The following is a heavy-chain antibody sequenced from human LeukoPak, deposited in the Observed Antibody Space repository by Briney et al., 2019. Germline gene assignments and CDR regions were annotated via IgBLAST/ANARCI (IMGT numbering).Heavy chain of an antibody. CDR2: IQDGERSA. V-gene: IGHV3-74*01. CDR1: GFSFSGHW. J-gene: IGHJ4*02. D-gene: IGHD3-3*01. Sequence: GGSLRLSCEGSGFSFSGHWMHWVRQAPGKGLVWVSRIQDGERSATYGDSVRGRFTISKDNAQNVLYLQMASLRVEDTAVYYCVRGHTGTIFGVVPVNPLGYWGQGTLVTVSS. CDR3: VRGHTGTIFGVVPVNPLGY.